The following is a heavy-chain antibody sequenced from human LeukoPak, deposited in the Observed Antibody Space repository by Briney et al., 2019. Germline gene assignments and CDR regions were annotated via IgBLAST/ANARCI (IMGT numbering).Heavy chain of an antibody. D-gene: IGHD2-15*01. CDR1: GGSFSGYY. Sequence: SETLSLTCAVYGGSFSGYYWSWIRQPPGKGLEWIGGINHSGSTNYNPSLKSRVTISVDTSKNQFSLKLSSVTAADTAVYYCARLYKPVFLGYCSGGSCYSGADYWGQGTLVTVSS. CDR3: ARLYKPVFLGYCSGGSCYSGADY. CDR2: INHSGST. V-gene: IGHV4-34*01. J-gene: IGHJ4*02.